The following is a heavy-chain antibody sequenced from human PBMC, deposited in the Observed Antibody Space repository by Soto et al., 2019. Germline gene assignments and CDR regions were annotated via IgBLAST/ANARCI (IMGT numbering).Heavy chain of an antibody. D-gene: IGHD2-15*01. CDR2: IIPILGIA. J-gene: IGHJ4*02. CDR1: GGTFSSYT. V-gene: IGHV1-69*02. CDR3: ASAVRCSGGSCYFDY. Sequence: QVQLVQSGAEVKKPGSSVKVSCKASGGTFSSYTISWVRQAPGQGLEWMGSIIPILGIANYAQKFQGSVTITADKSTSTAYMELSSLRSEDTAVYYCASAVRCSGGSCYFDYWGQGNLVTVSS.